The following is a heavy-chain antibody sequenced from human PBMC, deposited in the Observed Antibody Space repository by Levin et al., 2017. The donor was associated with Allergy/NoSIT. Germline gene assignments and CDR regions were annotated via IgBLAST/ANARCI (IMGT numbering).Heavy chain of an antibody. Sequence: GASVKVSCKASGYTFTGYYVHWVRQAPGQGLEWMGWINPNSGDTNYAQKFQGRVTMTRDTSISTAYIELSRLRSDGTAVYYCARDPPLTYGSGSYYPYWGQGTLVTVSS. CDR2: INPNSGDT. V-gene: IGHV1-2*02. CDR1: GYTFTGYY. CDR3: ARDPPLTYGSGSYYPY. D-gene: IGHD3-10*01. J-gene: IGHJ4*02.